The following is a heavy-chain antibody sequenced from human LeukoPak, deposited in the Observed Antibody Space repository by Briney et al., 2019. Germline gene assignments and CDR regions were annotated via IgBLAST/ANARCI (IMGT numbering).Heavy chain of an antibody. J-gene: IGHJ4*02. CDR2: ISAYNGDT. CDR1: GYTFTMFG. Sequence: ASVKVSCKASGYTFTMFGISWVRQAPGQGLEWMGWISAYNGDTKYAQKFQGRVTMTTDTSASTAYIEVRSLRSDDTAAYYCARASQRLGDSDCWGQGTLATVSS. D-gene: IGHD6-25*01. CDR3: ARASQRLGDSDC. V-gene: IGHV1-18*01.